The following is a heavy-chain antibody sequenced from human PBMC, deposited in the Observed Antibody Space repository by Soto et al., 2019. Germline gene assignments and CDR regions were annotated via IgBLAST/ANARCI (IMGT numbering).Heavy chain of an antibody. V-gene: IGHV1-3*05. CDR3: AREDIVLVLYGMDI. CDR1: GYTFTNYA. Sequence: QVQLVQSGAEEKKPGASVKVSCKASGYTFTNYAIHWVRQAPGQRLEWMGWINTDNDNTKYPQKFQGRVTITRDTXXSTAYMELSSLRSEDTAVYYCAREDIVLVLYGMDIWGQGTTVTVSS. CDR2: INTDNDNT. J-gene: IGHJ6*02. D-gene: IGHD2-2*01.